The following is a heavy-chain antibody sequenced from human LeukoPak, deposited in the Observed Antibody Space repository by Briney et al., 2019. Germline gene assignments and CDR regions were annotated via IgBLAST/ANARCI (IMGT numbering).Heavy chain of an antibody. V-gene: IGHV1-2*02. CDR3: ARVGRRYCSSTSCYSLGY. D-gene: IGHD2-2*01. CDR1: GYTFTGYY. Sequence: ASVKVSCKASGYTFTGYYMHWVRQAPGQGLEWMGWINPNSGGTNYAQKFQGRVTITRNTSISTAYMELSSLRSEDTAVYYCARVGRRYCSSTSCYSLGYWGQGTLVTVSS. CDR2: INPNSGGT. J-gene: IGHJ4*02.